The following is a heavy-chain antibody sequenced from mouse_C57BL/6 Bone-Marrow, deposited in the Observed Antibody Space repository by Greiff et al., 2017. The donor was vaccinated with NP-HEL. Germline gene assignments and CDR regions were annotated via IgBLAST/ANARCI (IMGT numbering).Heavy chain of an antibody. D-gene: IGHD1-1*01. CDR3: ARDYYYGSSLFDY. CDR1: GYTFTSYW. Sequence: VQLQQPGAELVKPGASVKMSCKASGYTFTSYWITWVKQRPGQGLEWIGDIYPGSGSTNYNEKFKSKATLTVDTSSSTAYMQLSSLTSEDSAVYYCARDYYYGSSLFDYWGQGTTLTVSS. J-gene: IGHJ2*01. V-gene: IGHV1-55*01. CDR2: IYPGSGST.